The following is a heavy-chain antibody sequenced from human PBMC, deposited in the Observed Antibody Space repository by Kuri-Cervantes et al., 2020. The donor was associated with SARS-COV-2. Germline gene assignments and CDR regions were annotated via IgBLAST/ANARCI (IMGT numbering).Heavy chain of an antibody. J-gene: IGHJ4*02. D-gene: IGHD5-24*01. CDR2: ISYDGSNK. CDR3: ARGDGRWQATKQDY. V-gene: IGHV3-30*04. CDR1: GSTFSSYA. Sequence: GESLKISCAASGSTFSSYAMHWVRQAPGKGLEWVAVISYDGSNKYYADSVKGRFTISRDNSKHTLYLQMNSLRAEDTAVYSCARGDGRWQATKQDYWGQGTLVTVSS.